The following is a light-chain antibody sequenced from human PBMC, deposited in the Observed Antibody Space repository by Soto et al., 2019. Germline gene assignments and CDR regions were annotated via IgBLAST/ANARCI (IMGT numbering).Light chain of an antibody. Sequence: QSVLTQPPSVSGTPGQRVNISCSGSSSNIGRDYVYWYQQFPGTAPKLLIYRGNQRPSGVPDRFSGSKSGTSASLAISGLRSDDESDYYCVAWDDSLSGYVFGMGTKVTVL. J-gene: IGLJ1*01. CDR1: SSNIGRDY. CDR2: RGN. CDR3: VAWDDSLSGYV. V-gene: IGLV1-47*01.